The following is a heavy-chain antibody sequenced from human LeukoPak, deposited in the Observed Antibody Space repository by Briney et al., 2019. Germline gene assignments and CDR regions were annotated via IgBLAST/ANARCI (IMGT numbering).Heavy chain of an antibody. CDR2: FDPEDGET. V-gene: IGHV1-24*01. D-gene: IGHD3-16*01. CDR1: GDTLTELS. Sequence: GASVKVSCKVSGDTLTELSMHWVRQAPGKGLDWMGGFDPEDGETIYAQNFQGRVTMTEDTSTETSYMELSSLRSEDTAVYYCTTAAYGGFFDYWGQGTLVTVSS. CDR3: TTAAYGGFFDY. J-gene: IGHJ4*02.